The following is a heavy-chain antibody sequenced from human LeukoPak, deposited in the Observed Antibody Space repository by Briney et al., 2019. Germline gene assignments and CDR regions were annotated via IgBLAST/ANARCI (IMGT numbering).Heavy chain of an antibody. D-gene: IGHD3-22*01. CDR2: INPNSGGT. J-gene: IGHJ4*02. CDR3: ARDPDDSSGYYLDY. Sequence: GASVKVSCKASGYSFTGYYMHWVRQAPGQRLEWMGWINPNSGGTNYAQKFQGRATMTRDTSISTAYMELSRLRSDDTAVYYCARDPDDSSGYYLDYWGQGTLVTVSS. V-gene: IGHV1-2*02. CDR1: GYSFTGYY.